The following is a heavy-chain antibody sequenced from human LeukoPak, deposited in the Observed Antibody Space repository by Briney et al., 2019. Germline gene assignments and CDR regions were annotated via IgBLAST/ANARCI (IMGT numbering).Heavy chain of an antibody. Sequence: GGSLGLSCAASGFTFRSYSMNWVRQAPGKGLEWVSSISSSSSYIYYADSVKGRFTISRDNAKNSLYLQMNSLRAEDTAVYYCARASGRSYYYYYYMDVWGKGTTVTVSS. CDR2: ISSSSSYI. D-gene: IGHD6-19*01. V-gene: IGHV3-21*01. J-gene: IGHJ6*03. CDR3: ARASGRSYYYYYYMDV. CDR1: GFTFRSYS.